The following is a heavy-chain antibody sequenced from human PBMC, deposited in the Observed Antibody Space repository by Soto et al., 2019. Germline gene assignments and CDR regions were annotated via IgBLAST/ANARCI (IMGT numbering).Heavy chain of an antibody. V-gene: IGHV3-30*03. CDR3: ARDGWGSNWYFDL. Sequence: GGSLRLSCGAPGVTFKDYGMHWVRQAPGKGLEWVAVISYDGKQTYYADSVKGRFTISKDKSKRTLFLQMNSLRVDDTAVYYCARDGWGSNWYFDLWGRGTLVTVSS. CDR2: ISYDGKQT. J-gene: IGHJ2*01. CDR1: GVTFKDYG. D-gene: IGHD3-16*01.